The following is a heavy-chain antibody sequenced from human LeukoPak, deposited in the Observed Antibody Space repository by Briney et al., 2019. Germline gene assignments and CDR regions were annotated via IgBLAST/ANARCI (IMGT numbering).Heavy chain of an antibody. Sequence: PGGSLRLSRAASGFTFSSYAMSWVRQAPGKGLEWVSAISGSGGSTYYADSVKGRFTISRDNSKNTLYLQMNSLRAEDTAVYYCAKDGSSWSPRGRSDPWGQGTLVTVSS. J-gene: IGHJ5*02. CDR1: GFTFSSYA. D-gene: IGHD6-13*01. V-gene: IGHV3-23*01. CDR3: AKDGSSWSPRGRSDP. CDR2: ISGSGGST.